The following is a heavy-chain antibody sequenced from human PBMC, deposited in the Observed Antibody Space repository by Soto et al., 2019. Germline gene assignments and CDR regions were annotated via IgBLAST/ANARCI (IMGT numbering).Heavy chain of an antibody. CDR3: ARNVWGSYRYMDY. CDR2: IYHSGRT. J-gene: IGHJ4*02. V-gene: IGHV4-30-2*01. D-gene: IGHD3-16*02. Sequence: QLQLQESGSGLVKPSQTLSLTCAVSGGSISSGGYSWSWIRQPPGKGLEGIGYIYHSGRTYYNPSLKSRVTISVDRSKNQFSLKLSSVTAADTAVYYCARNVWGSYRYMDYWGQGTLVTVSS. CDR1: GGSISSGGYS.